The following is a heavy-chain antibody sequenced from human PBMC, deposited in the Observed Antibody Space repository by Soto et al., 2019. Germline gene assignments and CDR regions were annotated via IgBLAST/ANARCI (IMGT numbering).Heavy chain of an antibody. CDR2: INPNSGGT. V-gene: IGHV1-2*04. J-gene: IGHJ3*02. CDR3: ARDHSSSWYGREAAFDI. D-gene: IGHD6-13*01. Sequence: ASVKVSCKASGYTFTGYYMHWVRQAPGQGLEWMGWINPNSGGTNYAQKFQGWVTMTRDTSISTAYMELSRLRSDDTAVYYCARDHSSSWYGREAAFDIWGQGTMVTVSS. CDR1: GYTFTGYY.